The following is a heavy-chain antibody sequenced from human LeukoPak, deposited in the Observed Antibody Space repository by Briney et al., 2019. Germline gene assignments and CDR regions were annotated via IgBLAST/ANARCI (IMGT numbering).Heavy chain of an antibody. D-gene: IGHD3-9*01. V-gene: IGHV3-23*01. J-gene: IGHJ4*02. CDR2: ITGSGGNT. CDR3: AKWGDYDVLTGYYVSDY. CDR1: GFTFSNDA. Sequence: GGSLRLSCAASGFTFSNDAMSWVRQAPGKGPDWVSAITGSGGNTYYADSVKGRFTISRDNSKNTLYLQMNSLRAEDTAVYYCAKWGDYDVLTGYYVSDYWGQGALVTVSS.